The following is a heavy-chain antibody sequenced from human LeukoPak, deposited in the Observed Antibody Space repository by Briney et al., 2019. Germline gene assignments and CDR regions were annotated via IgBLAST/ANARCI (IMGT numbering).Heavy chain of an antibody. CDR3: ARDLGATNYGMDV. Sequence: GRSLRLSCAASGFTFSSYGMHWVRQPPGKGLEWVAVIWYDGSNKYYADSVKGRFTISRDNSKNTLYLQMNSLSAEDTAVYYCARDLGATNYGMDVWGQGTTVTVSS. D-gene: IGHD5-12*01. V-gene: IGHV3-33*01. CDR1: GFTFSSYG. J-gene: IGHJ6*02. CDR2: IWYDGSNK.